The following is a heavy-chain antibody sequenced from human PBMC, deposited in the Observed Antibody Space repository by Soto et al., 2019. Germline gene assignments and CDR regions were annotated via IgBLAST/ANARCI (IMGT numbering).Heavy chain of an antibody. CDR3: AAGHVLRYFDWLSPTDY. CDR2: IYYSGST. D-gene: IGHD3-9*01. CDR1: GVSISSYY. Sequence: SETLSLTCTVSGVSISSYYWSWIRQPPGKGLEWIAYIYYSGSTEYNPSLKSRVTISVDTSKNQFSLKLSSVTAADTAVYYCAAGHVLRYFDWLSPTDYWGQGTLVTVS. J-gene: IGHJ4*02. V-gene: IGHV4-59*08.